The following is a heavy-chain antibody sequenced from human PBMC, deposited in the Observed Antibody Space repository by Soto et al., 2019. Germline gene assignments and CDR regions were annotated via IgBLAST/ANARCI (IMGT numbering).Heavy chain of an antibody. D-gene: IGHD2-15*01. CDR1: GYTFTGYY. Sequence: QVQLVQSGAEVKKPGASVKVSCKASGYTFTGYYMHWVRQAPGQGLEWMGWINPNSGGTNYAQKFQGWVTMTRDTSISTAYMELSRLRSDDTAVYYCAREFGMGCSGGSCYPVRNWFDPWGQGTLVTVSS. J-gene: IGHJ5*02. CDR2: INPNSGGT. V-gene: IGHV1-2*04. CDR3: AREFGMGCSGGSCYPVRNWFDP.